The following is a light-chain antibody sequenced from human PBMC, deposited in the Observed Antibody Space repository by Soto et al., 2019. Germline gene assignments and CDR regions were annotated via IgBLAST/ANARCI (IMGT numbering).Light chain of an antibody. CDR3: GSYAGSNNFV. CDR2: EVS. CDR1: SSDIGAYIY. Sequence: QSVLTQPPSASLSPGQSVTISCTGTSSDIGAYIYVSWYQQHPGKAPKLMISEVSRRPSGVPERFSGSKSGNTASLTVSGLQADDEAHYYCGSYAGSNNFVFGTGTKVTVL. V-gene: IGLV2-8*01. J-gene: IGLJ1*01.